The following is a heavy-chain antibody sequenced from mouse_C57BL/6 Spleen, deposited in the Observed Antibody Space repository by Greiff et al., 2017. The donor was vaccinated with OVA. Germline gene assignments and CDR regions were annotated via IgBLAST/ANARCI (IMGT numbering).Heavy chain of an antibody. CDR1: GYTFTDYE. CDR2: IDPETGGT. D-gene: IGHD2-2*01. V-gene: IGHV1-15*01. CDR3: TRRVTFDY. J-gene: IGHJ2*01. Sequence: QVQLKQSGAELVRPGASVTLSCKASGYTFTDYEMHWVKQTPVHGLEWIGAIDPETGGTAYNQKFKGKAIPTADKSSSTAYMELRSLTSEDSAVYYCTRRVTFDYWGQGTTLTVSS.